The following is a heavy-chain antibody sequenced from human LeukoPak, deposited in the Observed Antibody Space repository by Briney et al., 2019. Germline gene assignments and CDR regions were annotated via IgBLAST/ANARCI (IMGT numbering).Heavy chain of an antibody. V-gene: IGHV4-34*01. J-gene: IGHJ4*02. CDR2: INHSGST. CDR1: GGSFSGYY. Sequence: SETLSLTCAVYGGSFSGYYWSWIRQPPGKGLEWIGEINHSGSTNYNPSLKSRVTISVDTSKNQFSLKLRSVTAADTAVYYCARFYYDSSGYVSFDYWGQGTLVTVSS. CDR3: ARFYYDSSGYVSFDY. D-gene: IGHD3-22*01.